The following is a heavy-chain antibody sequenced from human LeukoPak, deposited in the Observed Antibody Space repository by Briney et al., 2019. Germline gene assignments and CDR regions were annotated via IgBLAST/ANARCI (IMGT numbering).Heavy chain of an antibody. CDR2: IYPGDSDT. V-gene: IGHV5-51*01. CDR1: GYSFTSYW. CDR3: ARPWGIGLTGYYTPYYFDY. Sequence: PGESLKISCKGSGYSFTSYWIGWVRQMPGKGLEWMGIIYPGDSDTRYSPSFQGQVTISADKSIGTAYLQWSSLKASDTAMYYCARPWGIGLTGYYTPYYFDYWGQGTLVTVSS. D-gene: IGHD3/OR15-3a*01. J-gene: IGHJ4*02.